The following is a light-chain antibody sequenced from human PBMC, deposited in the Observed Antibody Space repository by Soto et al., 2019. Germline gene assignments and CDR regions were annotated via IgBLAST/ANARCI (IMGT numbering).Light chain of an antibody. CDR1: QDITNS. CDR3: QQYDTLPIT. J-gene: IGKJ5*01. V-gene: IGKV1-33*01. CDR2: DAS. Sequence: DIQTTQSSSSLSESVVDIVTITCHSSQDITNSLNWYQQKPGKAPNLLIYDASNLEAGVPSRFSGSGSGTDFTFTISSLQPEDFATYYCQQYDTLPITFGQGTRLEIK.